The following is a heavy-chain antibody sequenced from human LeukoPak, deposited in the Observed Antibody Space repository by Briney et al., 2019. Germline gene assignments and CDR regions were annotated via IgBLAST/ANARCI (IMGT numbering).Heavy chain of an antibody. CDR2: INHSGST. CDR1: GVSFSGYY. CDR3: ARRRRRGYSSGYTTEPEYYFDY. D-gene: IGHD5-18*01. J-gene: IGHJ4*02. Sequence: SETLSLTCAVYGVSFSGYYWSWNRQPPGEGLEWIGEINHSGSTNYNPSLKSRVTISVDTSKNQFSLKLSSVTAADTAVYYCARRRRRGYSSGYTTEPEYYFDYWGQGTLVTVSS. V-gene: IGHV4-34*01.